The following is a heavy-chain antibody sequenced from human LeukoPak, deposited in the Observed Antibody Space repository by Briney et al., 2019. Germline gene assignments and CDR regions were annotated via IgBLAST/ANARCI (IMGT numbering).Heavy chain of an antibody. J-gene: IGHJ6*02. CDR1: GGTFSSYA. V-gene: IGHV1-69*04. CDR3: ARDLGQLIYYYYGMDV. CDR2: IIPILGIA. Sequence: ASVKVSCKASGGTFSSYAISWVRQAPGQGLEWLGRIIPILGIANYAQEFQGRVTITADKSTSTAYMELSSLRSEDTAVYYCARDLGQLIYYYYGMDVWGQGTTVTVSS. D-gene: IGHD6-6*01.